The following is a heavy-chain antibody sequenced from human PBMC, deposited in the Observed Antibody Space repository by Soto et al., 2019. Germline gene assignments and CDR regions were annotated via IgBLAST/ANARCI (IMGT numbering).Heavy chain of an antibody. D-gene: IGHD2-15*01. CDR1: GFTVSSNY. CDR2: IYSGGST. V-gene: IGHV3-53*02. Sequence: EVQLVETGGGLIQPGGSLRLSCAASGFTVSSNYMSWVRQAPGKGLEWVSVIYSGGSTYYADSVKGRFTISRDNSKNTLYLQMNSLRAEDTAVYYCARERIYCSGGSCYSYGMDVWDQGTTVTVSS. J-gene: IGHJ6*02. CDR3: ARERIYCSGGSCYSYGMDV.